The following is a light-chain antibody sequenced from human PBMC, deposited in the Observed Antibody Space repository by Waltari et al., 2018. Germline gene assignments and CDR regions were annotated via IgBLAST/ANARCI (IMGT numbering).Light chain of an antibody. J-gene: IGLJ2*01. CDR1: SSNIGNNA. CDR2: YDE. Sequence: QSVLTQPPSVSEAPRQRVTISCSGSSSNIGNNAVNWYQQPPGKAPKLLIYYDELLPSGVSDRFSGSKAGTSASLAISGLQSEDEADYYCAAWDDSLNGREVFGGGTKLTVL. CDR3: AAWDDSLNGREV. V-gene: IGLV1-36*01.